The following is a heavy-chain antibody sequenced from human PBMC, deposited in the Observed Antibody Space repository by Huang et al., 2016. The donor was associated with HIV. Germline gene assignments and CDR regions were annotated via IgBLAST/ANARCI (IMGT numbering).Heavy chain of an antibody. D-gene: IGHD3-3*01. CDR1: GFTFRGYG. J-gene: IGHJ3*02. V-gene: IGHV3-30*18. CDR2: ISYDVNKK. CDR3: AKTGDHYDFWSGYADAFNI. Sequence: QVQLVESGGGVVQPGRSLRLSCAASGFTFRGYGMHWVRQAPGKGIGWLSVISYDVNKKYYAASVKGRFTISRDNSRNTLFLQMNSLRVEDTAVYYCAKTGDHYDFWSGYADAFNIWGQGTMVTVSS.